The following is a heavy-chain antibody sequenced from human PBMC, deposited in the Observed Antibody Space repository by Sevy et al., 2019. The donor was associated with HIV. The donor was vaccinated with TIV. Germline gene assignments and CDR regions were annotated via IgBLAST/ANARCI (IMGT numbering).Heavy chain of an antibody. J-gene: IGHJ6*02. D-gene: IGHD3-3*01. CDR3: AKGDDFWSGYSISGMDV. V-gene: IGHV3-23*01. CDR1: GFTFSSYA. CDR2: ISGSGGGT. Sequence: GGSLRLSCAASGFTFSSYAMSWVRQAPGKGLEWVSAISGSGGGTYYADSVKGRFTISRDNSKNTLYLQMNSLRAEDTAVYYCAKGDDFWSGYSISGMDVWGQGTTVTVSS.